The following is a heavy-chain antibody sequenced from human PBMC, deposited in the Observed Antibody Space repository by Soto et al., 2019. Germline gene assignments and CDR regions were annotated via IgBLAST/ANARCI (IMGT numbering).Heavy chain of an antibody. CDR2: IIPIFGTA. CDR1: GGTFSSYA. D-gene: IGHD4-4*01. J-gene: IGHJ4*02. V-gene: IGHV1-69*05. Sequence: QVQLVQSGAEVKKPGSSVKVSCKASGGTFSSYAISWVRQAPGQGLEWMGGIIPIFGTANYAQKFQGRVTITPDQYGNTAYMEPSSLRSEEPAVYYCARDGGVYDYSPFDYWGQGTLVTVSS. CDR3: ARDGGVYDYSPFDY.